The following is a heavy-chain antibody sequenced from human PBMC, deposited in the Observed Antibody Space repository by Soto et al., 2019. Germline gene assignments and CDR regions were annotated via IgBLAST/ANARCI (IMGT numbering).Heavy chain of an antibody. CDR2: VFYNGSP. Sequence: QLQLQESGPRLVKSSETLSLTCTVSGGSISTSHHWGWIRQPPGKGLEWIGSVFYNGSPYYSPSFRIRITISVATSKNQFSLRVRSVTATDTAVYFCARHYNTGAFFDYWGQGNLVTVSS. D-gene: IGHD1-20*01. J-gene: IGHJ4*02. CDR1: GGSISTSHH. CDR3: ARHYNTGAFFDY. V-gene: IGHV4-39*01.